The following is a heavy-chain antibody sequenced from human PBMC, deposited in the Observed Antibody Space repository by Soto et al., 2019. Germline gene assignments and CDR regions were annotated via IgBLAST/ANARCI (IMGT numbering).Heavy chain of an antibody. CDR1: GGSISNYY. CDR2: THYSGNT. Sequence: SETLSLTCTVSGGSISNYYWSWIRQPPGKGLEWIGYTHYSGNTKYNPSLKSRVTISADTSKDQFSLKLTSVTAADTAVYYCARGHYDFWSGYFPTIDYWGQGTLVTVSS. J-gene: IGHJ4*02. V-gene: IGHV4-59*08. CDR3: ARGHYDFWSGYFPTIDY. D-gene: IGHD3-3*01.